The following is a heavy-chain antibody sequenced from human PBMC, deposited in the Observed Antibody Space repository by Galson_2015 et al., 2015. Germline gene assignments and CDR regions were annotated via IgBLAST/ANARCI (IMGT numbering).Heavy chain of an antibody. V-gene: IGHV5-51*01. CDR1: GYSFTSYW. CDR2: IYPGDSDT. CDR3: TRQATSSGWYMAGAEYFQH. D-gene: IGHD6-19*01. J-gene: IGHJ1*01. Sequence: SGAEVKKPGESLEISCKGSGYSFTSYWIGWVRQMPGKGLEWMGIIYPGDSDTRYSPSFQGQVTISADKSISTAYLQWSSLKASDTAMYYCTRQATSSGWYMAGAEYFQHWGQGTLVTVSS.